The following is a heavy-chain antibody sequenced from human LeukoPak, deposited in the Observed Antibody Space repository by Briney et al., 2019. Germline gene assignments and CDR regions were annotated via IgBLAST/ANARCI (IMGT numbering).Heavy chain of an antibody. D-gene: IGHD2-2*02. J-gene: IGHJ4*02. Sequence: GGSLRLSCAASGFTFSSYAMSWVRQAPGKGLEWVSAISGSGGSTYYADSVKGRFTISRDNSKNTLYLQMNSLRAEDTAVYYCAKGIAIVVVPAAIHFDYWGQGTLVTVSS. CDR3: AKGIAIVVVPAAIHFDY. CDR1: GFTFSSYA. CDR2: ISGSGGST. V-gene: IGHV3-23*01.